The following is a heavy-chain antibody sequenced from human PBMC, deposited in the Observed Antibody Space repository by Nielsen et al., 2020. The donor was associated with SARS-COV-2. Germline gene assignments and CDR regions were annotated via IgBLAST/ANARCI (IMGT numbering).Heavy chain of an antibody. V-gene: IGHV3-23*01. CDR3: AKGASGSGIDY. J-gene: IGHJ4*02. Sequence: GESLKISCAASGFTFSSYAMSWVRQAPGKGLEWVSAISGSGGSTYYADSVKGRFTISRDNSKNTLYLQMNSLRAEDTAVYYCAKGASGSGIDYWGQGTLVTVSS. D-gene: IGHD3-10*01. CDR2: ISGSGGST. CDR1: GFTFSSYA.